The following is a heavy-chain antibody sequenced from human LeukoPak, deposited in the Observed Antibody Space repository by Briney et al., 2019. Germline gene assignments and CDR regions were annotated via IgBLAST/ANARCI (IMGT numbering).Heavy chain of an antibody. CDR2: IWYDGSNK. J-gene: IGHJ4*02. CDR3: AKPIYSSGWYLLVED. Sequence: GGSLRLSSAASGFTFSSYVMHWVRQAPGKGLEWVAVIWYDGSNKYYADSVKGRFTISRDNSKNTLYLQMNSLRAEDTAVYYCAKPIYSSGWYLLVEDWGQGTLVTVSS. CDR1: GFTFSSYV. D-gene: IGHD6-19*01. V-gene: IGHV3-33*06.